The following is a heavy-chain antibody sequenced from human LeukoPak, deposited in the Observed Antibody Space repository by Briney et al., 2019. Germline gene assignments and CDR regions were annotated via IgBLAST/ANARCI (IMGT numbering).Heavy chain of an antibody. CDR1: GYSISSSYY. J-gene: IGHJ4*02. CDR2: IYHSGST. Sequence: SETLSLTCTVSGYSISSSYYWGWIRQPPGKGLNWIGSIYHSGSTYYNPSLRSRVTISIDTSKNQFSLKLNSVTAADTAVYYCARDRSGSYWNYWGQGTLVTVSS. CDR3: ARDRSGSYWNY. V-gene: IGHV4-38-2*02. D-gene: IGHD1-26*01.